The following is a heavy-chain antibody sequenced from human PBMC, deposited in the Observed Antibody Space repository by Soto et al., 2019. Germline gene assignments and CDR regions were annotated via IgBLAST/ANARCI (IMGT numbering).Heavy chain of an antibody. CDR1: GGSISSGGYY. CDR3: AREARFMAAAGHYAFDI. Sequence: SETLSLTCTVSGGSISSGGYYWSWIRQHPGKGLEWIGYIYYSGSTYYNPSLKSRVTISVDTSKNQFSLKLSSVTAADTAVYYCAREARFMAAAGHYAFDIWGQGTMVTVSS. J-gene: IGHJ3*02. V-gene: IGHV4-31*03. D-gene: IGHD6-13*01. CDR2: IYYSGST.